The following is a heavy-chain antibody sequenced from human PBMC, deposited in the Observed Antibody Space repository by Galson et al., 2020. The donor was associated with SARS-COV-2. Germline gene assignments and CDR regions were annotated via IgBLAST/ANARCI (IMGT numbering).Heavy chain of an antibody. CDR2: IYYDGRT. Sequence: SETLSLTCTVPGGSISSSSYYWGWIRQPPGKGLEWIGYIYYDGRTYYSPSLKSRLTIPVDTSKNQFTLNLNSMTAADPALYFCARGLRWQKWCDAWGEGILVTVSS. CDR1: GGSISSSSYY. D-gene: IGHD4-17*01. V-gene: IGHV4-39*06. CDR3: ARGLRWQKWCDA. J-gene: IGHJ5*02.